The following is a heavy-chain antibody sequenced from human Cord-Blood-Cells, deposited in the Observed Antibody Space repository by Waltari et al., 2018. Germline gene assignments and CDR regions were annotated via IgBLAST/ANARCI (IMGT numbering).Heavy chain of an antibody. D-gene: IGHD1-1*01. CDR2: IRGSGCST. J-gene: IGHJ4*02. V-gene: IGHV3-23*04. CDR3: AILDWRYYYVDY. Sequence: EVQLVESGGGLVQPGGSLRLSCAASGFTFSSYAMSWVRQAPGKGLEWVSAIRGSGCSTYYADSVKGRFTISRDNSKNTLYLQMNSLRAEDTAVYYCAILDWRYYYVDYWGQGTLVTVSS. CDR1: GFTFSSYA.